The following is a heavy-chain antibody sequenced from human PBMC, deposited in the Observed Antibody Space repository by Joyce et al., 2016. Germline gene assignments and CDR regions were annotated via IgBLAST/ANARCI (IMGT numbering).Heavy chain of an antibody. CDR2: IIPIVGKI. J-gene: IGHJ6*02. D-gene: IGHD2-2*01. Sequence: QVQLVQSGAGVKKPGSSVKVSCKASGGPFNNYGFTGGRQAPGQGLEWMGVIIPIVGKINYAQRFKDRGMVTADESTATVYMELSSLRAADTAIYYCARTGWCSSTSCPFGLDVWGQGTTVSVSS. V-gene: IGHV1-69*01. CDR3: ARTGWCSSTSCPFGLDV. CDR1: GGPFNNYG.